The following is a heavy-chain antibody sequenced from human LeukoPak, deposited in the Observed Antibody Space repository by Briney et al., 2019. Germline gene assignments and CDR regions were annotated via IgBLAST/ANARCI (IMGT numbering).Heavy chain of an antibody. Sequence: GGSLRLSCAASGFTFSSYCMSWVRQAPGKGLEWVANIKQDGSEKYYVDSVKGRFTISRDNAKNSLYLQMNNLRAEDTAVYYCARDSDYYDSSGSDYWGQGTLVTVSS. CDR3: ARDSDYYDSSGSDY. J-gene: IGHJ4*02. V-gene: IGHV3-7*01. CDR1: GFTFSSYC. CDR2: IKQDGSEK. D-gene: IGHD3-22*01.